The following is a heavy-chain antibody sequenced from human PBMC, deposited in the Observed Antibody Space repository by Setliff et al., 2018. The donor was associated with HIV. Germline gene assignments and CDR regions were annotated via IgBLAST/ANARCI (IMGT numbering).Heavy chain of an antibody. D-gene: IGHD1-1*01. CDR3: MRDGSRTTGMTGYYYGVDV. CDR1: GGSISNSRYY. V-gene: IGHV4-39*07. Sequence: PSETLSLTCTVSGGSISNSRYYWSWIRQPPGKGLEWIGSIYYSGSTHYNPSLQSRITISMDTSKNQFSLTLSSVTAADTAIYFCMRDGSRTTGMTGYYYGVDVWGQGTTVTVSS. J-gene: IGHJ6*02. CDR2: IYYSGST.